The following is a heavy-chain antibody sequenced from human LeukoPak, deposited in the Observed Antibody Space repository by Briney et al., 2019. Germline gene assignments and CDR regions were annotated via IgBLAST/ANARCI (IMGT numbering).Heavy chain of an antibody. CDR2: MNPNSGNT. CDR1: GYTFTSYD. D-gene: IGHD5-12*01. CDR3: ARAPVVATYNWFDP. Sequence: ASVKVSCKASGYTFTSYDINWVRQATGQGLEWMGWMNPNSGNTGYAQKFQGRVTITRNTSISTAYMELSSLRSEDTAVYYCARAPVVATYNWFDPWGQGTLVTVFS. V-gene: IGHV1-8*03. J-gene: IGHJ5*02.